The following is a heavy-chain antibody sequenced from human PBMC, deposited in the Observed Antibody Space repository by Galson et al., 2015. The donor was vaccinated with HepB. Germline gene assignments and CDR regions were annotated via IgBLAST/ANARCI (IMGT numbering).Heavy chain of an antibody. CDR1: GFTFSNAW. J-gene: IGHJ4*02. Sequence: YLRLSCAASGFTFSNAWLSWVRQAPGQGLEWVGRLTSKTDGGTPDYAAPVKGRFTISRDDSKNTLYLQMNSLKTEDTAVYYCTTDFSREITFGGVIVIGYFDYWGQGTLVTVSS. V-gene: IGHV3-15*01. CDR2: LTSKTDGGTP. CDR3: TTDFSREITFGGVIVIGYFDY. D-gene: IGHD3-16*02.